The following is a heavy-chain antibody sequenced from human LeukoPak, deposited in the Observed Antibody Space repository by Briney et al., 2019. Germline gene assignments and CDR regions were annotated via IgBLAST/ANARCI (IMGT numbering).Heavy chain of an antibody. CDR1: GGTFSSYA. Sequence: ASVQVSCKASGGTFSSYAFNWVRPAPGQGLEWMGGIIPMFGTADHAQKFQGRVTITADESTSTAYMEMSGLRSEDTAVYYCARGLTAHADVFDVWGQGTMVTVSS. V-gene: IGHV1-69*13. J-gene: IGHJ3*01. CDR2: IIPMFGTA. D-gene: IGHD3-9*01. CDR3: ARGLTAHADVFDV.